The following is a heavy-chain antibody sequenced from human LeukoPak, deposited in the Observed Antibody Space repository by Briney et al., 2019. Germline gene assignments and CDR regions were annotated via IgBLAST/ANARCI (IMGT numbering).Heavy chain of an antibody. CDR3: ARSPSTRYCSGTSCISYFDY. V-gene: IGHV2-5*01. D-gene: IGHD2-2*01. Sequence: SGPTLLHPTQTLTLTCKFSGFSPSTSGVGVGWIRQPPGKALEWLALVYWHDGKRYSPCRKSGRTNTKDTSKSQVVLTMTNMDPVDTATYYCARSPSTRYCSGTSCISYFDYWGQGTLDSVST. J-gene: IGHJ4*02. CDR2: VYWHDGK. CDR1: GFSPSTSGVG.